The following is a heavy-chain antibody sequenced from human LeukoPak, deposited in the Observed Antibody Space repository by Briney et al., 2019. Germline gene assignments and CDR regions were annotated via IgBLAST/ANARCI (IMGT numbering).Heavy chain of an antibody. V-gene: IGHV1-18*01. CDR3: AVAYSYGRDTFDI. J-gene: IGHJ3*02. Sequence: ASVKVSCKASGYTFSSYGISWVRQAPGQGLEWMGWISAYNGNTNYAQKLQGRVTMTRDTSTSTVYMELRSLRSEDTAVYYCAVAYSYGRDTFDIWGQGTMVTVSS. D-gene: IGHD5-18*01. CDR1: GYTFSSYG. CDR2: ISAYNGNT.